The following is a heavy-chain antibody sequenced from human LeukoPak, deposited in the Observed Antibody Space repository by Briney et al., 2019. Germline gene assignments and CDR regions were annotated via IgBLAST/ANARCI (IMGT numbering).Heavy chain of an antibody. J-gene: IGHJ5*02. CDR2: IYYSGST. Sequence: SETLSLTCTVSGGSISSYYWSWIRRPPGKGPEWIGYIYYSGSTNYNPSLKSRVTISVDTSKNQFSLKLSSVTAADTAVYYCARDHEGFDPWGQGTLVTVSS. V-gene: IGHV4-59*01. CDR3: ARDHEGFDP. CDR1: GGSISSYY.